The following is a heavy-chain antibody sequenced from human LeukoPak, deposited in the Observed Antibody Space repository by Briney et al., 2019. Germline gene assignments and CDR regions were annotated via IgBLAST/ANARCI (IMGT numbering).Heavy chain of an antibody. CDR2: INHSGST. J-gene: IGHJ5*02. Sequence: SETLSLTCAVYGGSFSGYYWSWIRQPPGKGLGWIGEINHSGSTNYNPSLKSRVTISVDTSKNQFSLKLSSVTAADTAVYYCARLGKYCSGGSCYYIDPWGQGTLVTVSS. CDR3: ARLGKYCSGGSCYYIDP. V-gene: IGHV4-34*01. D-gene: IGHD2-15*01. CDR1: GGSFSGYY.